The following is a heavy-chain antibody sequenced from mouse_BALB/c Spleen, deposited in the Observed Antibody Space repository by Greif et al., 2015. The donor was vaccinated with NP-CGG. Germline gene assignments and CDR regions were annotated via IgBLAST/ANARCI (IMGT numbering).Heavy chain of an antibody. V-gene: IGHV14-3*02. CDR1: GFNIKDTY. CDR2: IDPANGNT. CDR3: ARGDWYFDV. Sequence: EVQLQESGAELVKPGASVKLSCTASGFNIKDTYMHWVKQRPEQGLEWIGRIDPANGNTKYDPKFQGKATITADTSSNGAYVQLSRLAAEDTAGYDCARGDWYFDVWGAGTTVTVSA. J-gene: IGHJ1*01.